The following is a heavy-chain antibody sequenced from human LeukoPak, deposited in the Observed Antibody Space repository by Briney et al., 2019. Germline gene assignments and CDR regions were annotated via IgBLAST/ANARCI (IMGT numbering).Heavy chain of an antibody. CDR2: IYYSGST. Sequence: SETLSLTCTVSGGSISSYYWSWIRQPPGKGLEWIGYIYYSGSTNYNPSLKSRVTISVDTSKNQFSLKLSSVTTADTAVYYCARGGGYYYMDVWGKGTTVTVSS. D-gene: IGHD1-26*01. J-gene: IGHJ6*03. CDR1: GGSISSYY. CDR3: ARGGGYYYMDV. V-gene: IGHV4-59*01.